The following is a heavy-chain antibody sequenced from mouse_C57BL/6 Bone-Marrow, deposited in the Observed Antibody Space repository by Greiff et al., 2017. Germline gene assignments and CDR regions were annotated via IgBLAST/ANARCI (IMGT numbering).Heavy chain of an antibody. D-gene: IGHD1-1*01. CDR1: GYTFTSYW. Sequence: QVQLQQPGAELVKPGASVKLSCKASGYTFTSYWMHWVKQRPGRGLEWIGRIDPNSGGTKYNEKFKSKATLTVDKPSSTADMQLSSLTSEDSAVYYCARRRYYGSSPYWYFDVWGTGTTVTVSS. J-gene: IGHJ1*03. CDR2: IDPNSGGT. V-gene: IGHV1-72*01. CDR3: ARRRYYGSSPYWYFDV.